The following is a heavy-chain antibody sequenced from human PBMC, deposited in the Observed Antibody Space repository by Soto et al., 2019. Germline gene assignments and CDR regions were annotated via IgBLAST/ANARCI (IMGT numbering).Heavy chain of an antibody. J-gene: IGHJ4*02. V-gene: IGHV4-34*01. CDR2: INHSGST. D-gene: IGHD2-21*02. CDR1: GGSFSGYY. Sequence: SQTLSLPCAVYGGSFSGYYWSWIRQPPGKGLEWIGEINHSGSTNYNPSLKSRVTISVDTSKNQFSLKLSSVTAADTAVYYCARGLATASMGYWGQGTLVTVSS. CDR3: ARGLATASMGY.